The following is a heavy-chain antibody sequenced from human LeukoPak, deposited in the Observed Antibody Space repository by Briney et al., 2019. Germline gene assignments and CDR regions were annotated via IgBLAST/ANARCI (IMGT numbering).Heavy chain of an antibody. J-gene: IGHJ4*02. Sequence: GGSLRLSCAASGFTFTTYWMSWVRQFPGKGLEWVANINQDGTEKYYADSVKGRFTISRDNAKNSLYLQMNSLRAEDMALYYCAKDPTSWGVYYFDYRGQGTLVTVSS. CDR2: INQDGTEK. V-gene: IGHV3-7*03. CDR1: GFTFTTYW. CDR3: AKDPTSWGVYYFDY. D-gene: IGHD3-16*01.